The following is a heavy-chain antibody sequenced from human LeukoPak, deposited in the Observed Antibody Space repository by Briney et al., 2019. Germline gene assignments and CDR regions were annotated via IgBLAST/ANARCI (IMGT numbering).Heavy chain of an antibody. CDR3: AELGITMIGGV. V-gene: IGHV3-48*03. D-gene: IGHD3-10*02. CDR2: ISSSGSTI. Sequence: PGGSLRLSCAASGFTLSSYEMSWVRQAPGKGLGWVSYISSSGSTIYSADTVKGRFTISRDDAKNSLYLQMNSLRAEDTAVYYCAELGITMIGGVWGKGTTVTISS. CDR1: GFTLSSYE. J-gene: IGHJ6*04.